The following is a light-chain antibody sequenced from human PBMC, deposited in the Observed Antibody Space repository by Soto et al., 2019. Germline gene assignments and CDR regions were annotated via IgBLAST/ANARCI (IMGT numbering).Light chain of an antibody. Sequence: EIVMTQSPATLSVSPGERATLSCRASQSISSNLAWYQQNPGQAPRLLIYGASTRTTGIPVRFSGSGSGTEFTITIIRRQFEDFSVYSLQHYHNWPPLTFGQGTKVEIK. CDR1: QSISSN. CDR2: GAS. CDR3: QHYHNWPPLT. V-gene: IGKV3-15*01. J-gene: IGKJ1*01.